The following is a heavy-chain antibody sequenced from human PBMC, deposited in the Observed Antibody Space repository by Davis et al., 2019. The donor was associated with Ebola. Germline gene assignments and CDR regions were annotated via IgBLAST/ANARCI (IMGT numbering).Heavy chain of an antibody. D-gene: IGHD1-1*01. V-gene: IGHV3-21*01. Sequence: ESLKISCAASGFTFSSYSMNWVRQAPGKGLEWVSSISSSSSYIYYADSVKGRFTISRDNAKNSLYLQMNSLRAEDTAVYYCARGGNWNRIGSGRDYWGQGTLVTVSS. J-gene: IGHJ4*02. CDR3: ARGGNWNRIGSGRDY. CDR2: ISSSSSYI. CDR1: GFTFSSYS.